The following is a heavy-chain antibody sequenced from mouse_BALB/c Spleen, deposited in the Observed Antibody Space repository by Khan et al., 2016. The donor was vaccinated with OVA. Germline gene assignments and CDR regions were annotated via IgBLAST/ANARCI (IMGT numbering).Heavy chain of an antibody. V-gene: IGHV1-4*01. J-gene: IGHJ2*01. CDR2: INPSSGYT. Sequence: QVQLKQSGAELARPGASVKMSCKASGYTFTNYTIHWVKQRPGQGLEWIGYINPSSGYTNYNQNYNDKATLTTDRSSSTASMQLSRLTSDDSAVYYCVRPPIPPYHFDYWGQGTTLTVSA. CDR3: VRPPIPPYHFDY. CDR1: GYTFTNYT.